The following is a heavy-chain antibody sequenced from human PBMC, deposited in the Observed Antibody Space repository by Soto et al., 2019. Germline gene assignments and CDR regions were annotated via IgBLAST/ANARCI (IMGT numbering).Heavy chain of an antibody. Sequence: QLVQSGAEVKKPGASVKVSCKTSGYTFTDDYLHWVRQVPGQGLEWMGWINPNSGATNYAQKFQGRVTMTSDTSFSTGYMELGRLKSGDTAVYYCARDRGDRGGGRYRFDYWGQGTLVTVSS. CDR1: GYTFTDDY. CDR2: INPNSGAT. CDR3: ARDRGDRGGGRYRFDY. J-gene: IGHJ4*02. D-gene: IGHD1-26*01. V-gene: IGHV1-2*02.